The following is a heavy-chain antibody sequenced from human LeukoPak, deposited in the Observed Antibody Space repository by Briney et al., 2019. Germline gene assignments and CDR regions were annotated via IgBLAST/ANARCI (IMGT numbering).Heavy chain of an antibody. CDR2: ISSSSSTI. J-gene: IGHJ6*03. V-gene: IGHV3-48*04. CDR3: ARTRDYYYYMDV. Sequence: GGSLRLSCAASGFTFSRYSMNWVRQAPGKGLEWVSYISSSSSTIYYADSVKGRFTISRDNAKNSLYLQMNSLRAEDTAVYYCARTRDYYYYMDVWGKGTTVTVSS. CDR1: GFTFSRYS.